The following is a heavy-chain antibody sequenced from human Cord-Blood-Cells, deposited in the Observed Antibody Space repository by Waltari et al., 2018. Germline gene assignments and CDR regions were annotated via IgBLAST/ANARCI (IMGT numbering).Heavy chain of an antibody. J-gene: IGHJ4*02. D-gene: IGHD3-10*01. CDR1: GFTFSSYG. Sequence: QVQLVESGGGVVQPGRSLRLSCAASGFTFSSYGMHWVRQAPGKGLEWGAVISYDGSNKYYADSVKGRFTISRDNSKNTLYLQMNSLRAEDTAVYYCAKDFRGFDYWGQGTLVTVSS. CDR3: AKDFRGFDY. CDR2: ISYDGSNK. V-gene: IGHV3-30*18.